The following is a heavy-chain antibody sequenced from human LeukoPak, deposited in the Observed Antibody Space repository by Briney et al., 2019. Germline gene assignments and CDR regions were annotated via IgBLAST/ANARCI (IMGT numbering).Heavy chain of an antibody. CDR3: ARSSWFGGRSEWRWFDP. Sequence: ASPEDSCKASGYTLSSYGVSWGPQAPRQRLGWVGRISGYTGNTNYAQNLQGRGTITTDTSTSTGYRELRSLRADDTALCLCARSSWFGGRSEWRWFDPWGQGTLVTVSS. CDR2: ISGYTGNT. J-gene: IGHJ5*02. D-gene: IGHD3-10*01. V-gene: IGHV1-18*01. CDR1: GYTLSSYG.